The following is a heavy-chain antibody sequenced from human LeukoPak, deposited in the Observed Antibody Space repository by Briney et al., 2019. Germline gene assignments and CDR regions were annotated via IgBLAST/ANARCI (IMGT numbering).Heavy chain of an antibody. J-gene: IGHJ4*02. CDR3: AKVMTGVTGYYWAEYFDY. CDR2: ISGDGGST. CDR1: GFTFDDYA. V-gene: IGHV3-43*02. D-gene: IGHD3-9*01. Sequence: PGGFLRLSCAASGFTFDDYAMHWVRQAPGKGLEWVSLISGDGGSTYYADSVKGRFTISRDNSKNSLYLQMSSLRTEDTALYYCAKVMTGVTGYYWAEYFDYWGQGTLVTVSS.